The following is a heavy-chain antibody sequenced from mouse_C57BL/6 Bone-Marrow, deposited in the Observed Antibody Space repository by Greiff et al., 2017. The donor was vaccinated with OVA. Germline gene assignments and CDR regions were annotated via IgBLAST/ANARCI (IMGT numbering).Heavy chain of an antibody. CDR2: INPGSGGT. CDR3: ARSDYGSSFAY. D-gene: IGHD1-1*01. Sequence: QVQLQQSGAELVRPGTSVKVSCKASGYAFTNYLIEWVKQRPGQGLEWIGVINPGSGGTNYNEKFKGKATLTADKSSSTAYMQLSSLTSADSAVYFCARSDYGSSFAYWGQGTLVTVSA. J-gene: IGHJ3*01. V-gene: IGHV1-54*01. CDR1: GYAFTNYL.